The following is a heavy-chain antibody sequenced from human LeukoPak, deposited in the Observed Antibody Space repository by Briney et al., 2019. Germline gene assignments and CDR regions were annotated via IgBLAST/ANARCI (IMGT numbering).Heavy chain of an antibody. Sequence: PSQTLSLTCTVSGGSISSGDYYWSWIRQPPGKGLEWIGYIYYSGSTYYNPSLKSRVTISVDTSKNQFSLKLSSVTAVDTAVYYCAREGDSSGWLDYWGQGTLVTVSS. CDR3: AREGDSSGWLDY. J-gene: IGHJ4*02. V-gene: IGHV4-30-4*01. CDR1: GGSISSGDYY. CDR2: IYYSGST. D-gene: IGHD6-19*01.